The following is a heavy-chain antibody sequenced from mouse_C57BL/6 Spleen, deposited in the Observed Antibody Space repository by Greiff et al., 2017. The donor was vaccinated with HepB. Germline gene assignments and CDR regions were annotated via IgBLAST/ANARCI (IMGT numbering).Heavy chain of an antibody. J-gene: IGHJ4*01. CDR2: ISDGGSYT. CDR3: ASYDYDGGYAMDY. V-gene: IGHV5-4*01. Sequence: EVQLVESGGGLVKPGGSLKLSCAASGFTFSSYAMSWVRQTPEKRLEWVATISDGGSYTYYPDNVKGRFTISRDNAKNNLYLQMSHLKSEDTAMYYCASYDYDGGYAMDYWGQGTSVTVSS. CDR1: GFTFSSYA. D-gene: IGHD2-4*01.